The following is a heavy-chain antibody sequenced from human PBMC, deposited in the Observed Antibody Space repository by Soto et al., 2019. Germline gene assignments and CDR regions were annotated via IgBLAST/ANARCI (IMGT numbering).Heavy chain of an antibody. V-gene: IGHV3-74*01. J-gene: IGHJ4*02. D-gene: IGHD2-15*01. CDR3: ACSRRPARLGPKGAIDY. CDR2: IDTDGSTT. Sequence: GGSLRLSCATSGFTFSNYWMHWVRQVPGRGLVWVSRIDTDGSTTSYADFAKGRFTISRDNAESTLSLQMNSLRAEDTAIYYCACSRRPARLGPKGAIDYWGQGTLVTVSS. CDR1: GFTFSNYW.